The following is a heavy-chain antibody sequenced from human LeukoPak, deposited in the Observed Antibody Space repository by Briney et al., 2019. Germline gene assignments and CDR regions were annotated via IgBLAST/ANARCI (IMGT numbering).Heavy chain of an antibody. Sequence: GGSLRLSCAASGFTFSICATSWVRQAPGKGLEWVSTISGSGGATYYADSVKGRFTISRDNSKNTLYLQMNGLRAEDTAVYYCGRTSYSNYWGQGTLVTVSS. D-gene: IGHD6-13*01. CDR3: GRTSYSNY. J-gene: IGHJ4*02. CDR1: GFTFSICA. CDR2: ISGSGGAT. V-gene: IGHV3-23*01.